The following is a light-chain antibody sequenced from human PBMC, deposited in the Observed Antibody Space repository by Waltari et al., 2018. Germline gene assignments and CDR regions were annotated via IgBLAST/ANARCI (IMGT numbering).Light chain of an antibody. V-gene: IGLV2-23*02. Sequence: QSALTQPASVSGSPGQSITIPCTGPSSDLGIYNPVSWYQQHPGKAPKLMIYAVSKRPSGVSNRFSGSKSGNTASLTISGLQAEDEADYYCCSYAGSSTVVFGGGTKLTVL. CDR3: CSYAGSSTVV. CDR2: AVS. CDR1: SSDLGIYNP. J-gene: IGLJ2*01.